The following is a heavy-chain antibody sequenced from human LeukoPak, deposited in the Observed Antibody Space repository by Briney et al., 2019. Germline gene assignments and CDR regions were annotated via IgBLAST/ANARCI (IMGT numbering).Heavy chain of an antibody. J-gene: IGHJ3*02. Sequence: ASVKVSCKASGYTFTSYDINWVRQATGQGLGWMGWMNPNSGNTGYAQKFQARVSMTRNTSISTAYMELSSLRSEDTAVYYCTRGLVVLSATSWAFDIWGHRTMVTVSS. CDR2: MNPNSGNT. CDR3: TRGLVVLSATSWAFDI. V-gene: IGHV1-8*01. CDR1: GYTFTSYD. D-gene: IGHD2-15*01.